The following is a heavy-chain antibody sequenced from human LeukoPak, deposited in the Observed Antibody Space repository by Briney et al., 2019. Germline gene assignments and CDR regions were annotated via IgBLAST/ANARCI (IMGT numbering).Heavy chain of an antibody. V-gene: IGHV3-53*01. CDR2: IYSGGST. CDR1: GFTVSSNY. D-gene: IGHD6-13*01. CDR3: ARDKETAAGTWDY. Sequence: GGSLRLSCAASGFTVSSNYMSWVRQAPGKGLEWVSVIYSGGSTYYADSVKGRFTISRDNSKNTLYLQMNSLRAEDTAVYYCARDKETAAGTWDYWGRGTLVTVSS. J-gene: IGHJ4*02.